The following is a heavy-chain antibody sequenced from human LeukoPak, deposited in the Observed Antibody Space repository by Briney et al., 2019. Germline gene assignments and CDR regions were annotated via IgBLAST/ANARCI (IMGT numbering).Heavy chain of an antibody. CDR2: IYYSGST. D-gene: IGHD6-13*01. V-gene: IGHV4-39*07. CDR1: GDSISSSNYY. Sequence: SETLSLTCTISGDSISSSNYYWGWIRQPPGEGLEWIGSIYYSGSTYYNPSLKSRVTISVDTSKNQFSLNLSSVTAADTALYYCTRGRSTAAGGFWGQGTLVTVSS. J-gene: IGHJ4*02. CDR3: TRGRSTAAGGF.